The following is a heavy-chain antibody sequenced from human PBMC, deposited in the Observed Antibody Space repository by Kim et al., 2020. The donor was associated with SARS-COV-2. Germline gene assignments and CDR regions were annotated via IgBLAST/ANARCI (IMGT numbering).Heavy chain of an antibody. CDR3: ARDEAD. D-gene: IGHD6-13*01. CDR1: GYTFTNNK. Sequence: ASVKVSCKASGYTFTNNKIHWVRQAPGQGLEWMGWIYAANGNTIYSEKFQDRITITTDTSASTAYLELGSLRSEDTAVYYCARDEADWGQGTLVTVSS. CDR2: IYAANGNT. J-gene: IGHJ4*02. V-gene: IGHV1-3*01.